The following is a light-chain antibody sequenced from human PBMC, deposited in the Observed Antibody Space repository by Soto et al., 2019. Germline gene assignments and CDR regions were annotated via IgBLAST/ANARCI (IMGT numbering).Light chain of an antibody. Sequence: QLVLTQPPSVSGAPGQRVTISCTGSSSNIGAGYDVHWYQQLPGTAPKLLIYGNSNRPSGVPDRFSGSKSGTSASLAITGLQAEDEADYYCQSYDSSLSPFVFGPGTKLTVL. CDR3: QSYDSSLSPFV. CDR2: GNS. CDR1: SSNIGAGYD. J-gene: IGLJ1*01. V-gene: IGLV1-40*01.